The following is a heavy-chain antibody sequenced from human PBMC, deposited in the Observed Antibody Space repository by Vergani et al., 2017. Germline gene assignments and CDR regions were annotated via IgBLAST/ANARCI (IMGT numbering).Heavy chain of an antibody. CDR1: GGTFSSYT. J-gene: IGHJ5*02. Sequence: QVQLVQSGAEVKKPGSSVKVSCKASGGTFSSYTISWVRQAPGQGLEWMGRIIPILGIANYAQKFQGRVTITADKSTSTAYMELSSLRSEDTAVNYCAKGPPGIVGVHWVDPWGQGTLVTVSS. CDR2: IIPILGIA. CDR3: AKGPPGIVGVHWVDP. D-gene: IGHD1-26*01. V-gene: IGHV1-69*02.